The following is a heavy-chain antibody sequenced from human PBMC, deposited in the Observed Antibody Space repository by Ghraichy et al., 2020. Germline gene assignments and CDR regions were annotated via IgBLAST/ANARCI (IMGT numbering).Heavy chain of an antibody. V-gene: IGHV3-30*02. J-gene: IGHJ5*02. CDR1: GFTFSSYG. Sequence: GSLRLSCAASGFTFSSYGMHWVRQAPGKGLEWVAFIRYDGSNKYYADSVKGRFTISRDNSKNTLYLQMNSLRAEDTAVYYCAKDPSKEMATIRGWFDPWGQGTLVTVSS. CDR3: AKDPSKEMATIRGWFDP. D-gene: IGHD5-24*01. CDR2: IRYDGSNK.